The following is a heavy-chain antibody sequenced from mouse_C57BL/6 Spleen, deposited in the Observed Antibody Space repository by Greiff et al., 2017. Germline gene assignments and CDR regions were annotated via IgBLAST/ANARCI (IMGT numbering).Heavy chain of an antibody. J-gene: IGHJ2*01. CDR2: ISSGSSTI. Sequence: VQLKQSGGGLVKPGGSLKLSCAASGFTFSDSGMHWVRQAPEKGLEWVSYISSGSSTIYYADTVQGRFTISRDTAKYPLFLQMTSLRSDDTAMDFCASTLVATGFAYWGQGTTLTVSS. D-gene: IGHD1-1*01. V-gene: IGHV5-17*01. CDR1: GFTFSDSG. CDR3: ASTLVATGFAY.